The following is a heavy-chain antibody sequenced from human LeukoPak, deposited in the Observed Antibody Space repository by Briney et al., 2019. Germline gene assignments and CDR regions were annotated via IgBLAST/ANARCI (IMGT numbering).Heavy chain of an antibody. CDR2: ISYDGSNK. J-gene: IGHJ4*02. CDR3: AKDSRTHSGWYFGSDY. CDR1: GFTFSSYG. Sequence: GGSLRLSCAASGFTFSSYGMHWVRQAPGKGLEWVAVISYDGSNKYYADSVKGRFTISRDNSKNTLYLQMNSLRDEDTAMYYCAKDSRTHSGWYFGSDYWGQGTLVTVSS. V-gene: IGHV3-30*18. D-gene: IGHD6-19*01.